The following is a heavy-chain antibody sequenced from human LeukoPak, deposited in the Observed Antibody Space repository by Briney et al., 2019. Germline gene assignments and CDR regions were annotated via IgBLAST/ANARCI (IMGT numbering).Heavy chain of an antibody. CDR3: AGIAVAGNFDY. Sequence: SETLSLTCTVSGGPISGYYWSWIRQPPGKGLEWIGYIFYSGSTNYNPSLKSRVTISVDTSKNQFSLKLSSVTAADTAVYYCAGIAVAGNFDYWGQGTLVTVSS. V-gene: IGHV4-59*12. CDR2: IFYSGST. CDR1: GGPISGYY. J-gene: IGHJ4*02. D-gene: IGHD6-19*01.